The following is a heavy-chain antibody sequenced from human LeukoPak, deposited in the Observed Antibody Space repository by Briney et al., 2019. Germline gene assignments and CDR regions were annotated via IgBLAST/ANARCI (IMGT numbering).Heavy chain of an antibody. CDR2: ISGSGGSA. V-gene: IGHV3-23*01. CDR3: VKGIATSGTYSYYGMDV. J-gene: IGHJ6*02. CDR1: GFTFSSYA. Sequence: GGSLRLSCAASGFTFSSYAMSWVRQAPGKGLEWVSAISGSGGSAYYADSVKGRFTISRDNSKSTLYLQMNSLRAEDAAVYYCVKGIATSGTYSYYGMDVCGQGTTVTVSS. D-gene: IGHD6-13*01.